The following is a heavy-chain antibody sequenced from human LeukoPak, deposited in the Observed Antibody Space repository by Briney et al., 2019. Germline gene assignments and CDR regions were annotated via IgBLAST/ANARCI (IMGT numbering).Heavy chain of an antibody. CDR2: LYTSGST. CDR3: ARESGGYRPLDY. V-gene: IGHV4-4*07. CDR1: GGSIRGNY. D-gene: IGHD1-26*01. Sequence: PSETPSLTCTVSGGSIRGNYWTWIRQPAGKGLEWIGRLYTSGSTNYNPSLKSRVTMSVDTSKNQFSLKVSSVTAADTAMYYCARESGGYRPLDYWGQGTPVTVSS. J-gene: IGHJ4*02.